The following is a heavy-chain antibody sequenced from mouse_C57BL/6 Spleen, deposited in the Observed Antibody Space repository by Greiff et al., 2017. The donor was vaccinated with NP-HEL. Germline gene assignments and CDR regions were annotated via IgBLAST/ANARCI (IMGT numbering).Heavy chain of an antibody. V-gene: IGHV1-18*01. CDR1: GYTFTDYN. CDR3: ARSRGIYYDYDGFAY. D-gene: IGHD2-4*01. J-gene: IGHJ3*01. Sequence: VQLKESGPELVKPGASVKIPCKASGYTFTDYNMDWVKQSHGKSLEWIGDINPNNGGTIYNQKFKGKATLTVDKSSSTAYMELRSLTSEDTAVYYCARSRGIYYDYDGFAYWGQGTLVTVSA. CDR2: INPNNGGT.